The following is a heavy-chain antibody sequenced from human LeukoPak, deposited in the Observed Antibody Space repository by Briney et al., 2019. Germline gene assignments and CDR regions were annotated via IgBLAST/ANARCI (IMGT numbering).Heavy chain of an antibody. CDR1: GYRFSSDW. Sequence: GESLKISCKGSGYRFSSDWIGWVRQMPGKGLEWMGVIYPGDSDTRYSPSFQGQVTISADKSINTAYLQLRSLKASDTALYYCARRAGGYSHPYDYWGQGVLVTVSS. CDR2: IYPGDSDT. J-gene: IGHJ4*02. CDR3: ARRAGGYSHPYDY. V-gene: IGHV5-51*01. D-gene: IGHD4-23*01.